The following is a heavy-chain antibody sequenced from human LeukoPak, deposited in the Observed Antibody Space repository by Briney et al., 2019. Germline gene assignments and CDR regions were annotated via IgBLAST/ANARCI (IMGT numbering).Heavy chain of an antibody. CDR1: GGSISSYY. CDR2: IYYSGST. J-gene: IGHJ4*02. CDR3: ARGRLTYYYGSGSLFDY. V-gene: IGHV4-59*01. Sequence: SETLSLTCTVSGGSISSYYWSWIRQPPGKELEWTGYIYYSGSTNYNPSLKSRVTISVDTSKSQFSLKLSSVTAADTAVYYCARGRLTYYYGSGSLFDYWGQGTLVTVSS. D-gene: IGHD3-10*01.